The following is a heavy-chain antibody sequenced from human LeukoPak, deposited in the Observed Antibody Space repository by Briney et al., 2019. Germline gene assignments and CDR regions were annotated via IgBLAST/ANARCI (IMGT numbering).Heavy chain of an antibody. V-gene: IGHV3-30*02. Sequence: GGSLRLSCAASGFSFSTFGMYWVRQVPGKGLEWVAFIRYDGNDKYYGDSAKDRFTISRDNSKNTLYLQMNSLTTDDTGVYYCAKVSQLDVGSDYYYYFYMDVWGRGTTVTVSS. D-gene: IGHD1-1*01. CDR3: AKVSQLDVGSDYYYYFYMDV. CDR1: GFSFSTFG. CDR2: IRYDGNDK. J-gene: IGHJ6*03.